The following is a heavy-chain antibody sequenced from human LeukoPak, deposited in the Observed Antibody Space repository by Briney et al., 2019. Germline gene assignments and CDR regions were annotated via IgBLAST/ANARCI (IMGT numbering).Heavy chain of an antibody. J-gene: IGHJ4*02. CDR2: INPNSGGT. CDR1: GYTFTCYY. CDR3: ARELTMVRGVIPS. V-gene: IGHV1-2*02. D-gene: IGHD3-10*01. Sequence: ASVKVSCKASGYTFTCYYMHWVRQAPGQGLEWMGWINPNSGGTNYAQKFQGRVTMTRDTSISTAYMELSRLRSDDTAVYYCARELTMVRGVIPSWGQGTLVTVSS.